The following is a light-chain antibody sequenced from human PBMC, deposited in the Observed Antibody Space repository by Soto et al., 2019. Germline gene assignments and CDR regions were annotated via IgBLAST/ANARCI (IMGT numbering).Light chain of an antibody. V-gene: IGLV2-8*01. CDR1: SSDVGAYKY. Sequence: QSVLTQPPSASGSPGQSVTISCTGTSSDVGAYKYDSWYQQHPGKAPKLMIYAVSERPSGVPDRFSGSKSGNTASLTVSGLQAEDEADYYCSSYADTNNLLFGGGTKLTVL. J-gene: IGLJ2*01. CDR3: SSYADTNNLL. CDR2: AVS.